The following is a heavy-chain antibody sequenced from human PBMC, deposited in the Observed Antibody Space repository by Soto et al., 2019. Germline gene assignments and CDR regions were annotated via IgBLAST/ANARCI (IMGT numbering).Heavy chain of an antibody. CDR3: ATAIRPFDAFDI. V-gene: IGHV1-24*01. CDR2: FDPEDGET. J-gene: IGHJ3*02. D-gene: IGHD1-1*01. Sequence: ASVKVSCKVSGYTLTELSMHWVRQAPGKGLGWMGGFDPEDGETIYAQKFQGRVTMTEDTSTDTAYMELSSLRSEDTAVYYCATAIRPFDAFDIWGQGTMVTVSS. CDR1: GYTLTELS.